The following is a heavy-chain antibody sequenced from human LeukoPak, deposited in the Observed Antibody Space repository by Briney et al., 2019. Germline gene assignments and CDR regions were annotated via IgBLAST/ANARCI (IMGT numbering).Heavy chain of an antibody. Sequence: GGSLRLSCAASGFTVSRNSMSWVRQAPGKGLEWVSTIRGRDDYTYYADFVKGRFTISRDNAKNSLYLQMNSLRAEDTALYYCAKVKGATTRYYFDYWGQGTLVTVSS. CDR1: GFTVSRNS. CDR2: IRGRDDYT. D-gene: IGHD1-14*01. J-gene: IGHJ4*02. V-gene: IGHV3-21*04. CDR3: AKVKGATTRYYFDY.